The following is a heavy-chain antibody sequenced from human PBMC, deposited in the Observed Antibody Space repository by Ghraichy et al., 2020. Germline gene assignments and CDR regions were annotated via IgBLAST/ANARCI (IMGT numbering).Heavy chain of an antibody. J-gene: IGHJ5*02. CDR3: ARGVEYYGSGSYGQNWFDP. V-gene: IGHV3-48*01. D-gene: IGHD3-10*01. CDR2: ISSSSTTI. Sequence: GGSLRLSCTASGFTFSNYYMNWVRQAPGKGLEWVSYISSSSTTIYYADSVEGRFTISRDNSKSTLYLQMNSLRAEDTAVYYCARGVEYYGSGSYGQNWFDPWGQGVLVTVSS. CDR1: GFTFSNYY.